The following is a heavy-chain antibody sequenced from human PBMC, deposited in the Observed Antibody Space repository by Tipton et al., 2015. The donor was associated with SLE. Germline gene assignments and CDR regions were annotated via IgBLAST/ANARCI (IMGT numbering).Heavy chain of an antibody. Sequence: TLSLTCTVSGGSISSYYWSWIRQPPGKGLEWIGYIYYSGSTNYNPSLTSRVSMSVDTSKNQFSLKLTSVTAADTAVYYCARLEDPFGIFGVPKGWFDPWGQGTLVTVSS. CDR3: ARLEDPFGIFGVPKGWFDP. V-gene: IGHV4-59*01. D-gene: IGHD3-3*02. CDR2: IYYSGST. CDR1: GGSISSYY. J-gene: IGHJ5*02.